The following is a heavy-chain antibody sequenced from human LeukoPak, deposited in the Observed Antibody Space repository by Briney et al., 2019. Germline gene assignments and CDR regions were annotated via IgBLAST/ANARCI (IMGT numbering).Heavy chain of an antibody. CDR1: GYTFTSYY. Sequence: ASVKVSCKASGYTFTSYYMHWARQAPGQGLEWMGKINPSGGSTSYAQKFQGRVTMTRDTSTSTVYMELSSLRSEDTAVYYCARGLRPTGIFDYWGQGTLVTVSS. D-gene: IGHD4-11*01. V-gene: IGHV1-46*01. J-gene: IGHJ4*02. CDR2: INPSGGST. CDR3: ARGLRPTGIFDY.